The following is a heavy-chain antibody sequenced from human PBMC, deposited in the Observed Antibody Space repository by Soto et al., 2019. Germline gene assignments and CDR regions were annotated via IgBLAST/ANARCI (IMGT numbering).Heavy chain of an antibody. CDR1: GYTFTTYG. D-gene: IGHD3-10*01. CDR3: AREGYYSGSGTYSPPRYYGMDV. CDR2: ISGYNGNT. J-gene: IGHJ6*02. Sequence: VKVSCKASGYTFTTYGITWVRQAPGQGLEWMGWISGYNGNTHYAQKLQGRVIMTTDTSTRTAYMELRSLRSDDTAVYFCAREGYYSGSGTYSPPRYYGMDVWGQGTTVTVSS. V-gene: IGHV1-18*01.